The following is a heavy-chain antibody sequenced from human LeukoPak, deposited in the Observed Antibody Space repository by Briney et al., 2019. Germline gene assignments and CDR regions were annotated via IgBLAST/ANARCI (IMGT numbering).Heavy chain of an antibody. J-gene: IGHJ6*03. V-gene: IGHV3-9*03. CDR2: ISWNSGSI. D-gene: IGHD3-3*01. Sequence: GGSLRLSCAASGFTFDDYAMHWVRQAPGKGLEWVSGISWNSGSIGYADSVKGRFTISRDNAKNSLYLQMNSLRAEDMALYYCAKARGRFPIYYYMDVWGKGTTVTVSS. CDR3: AKARGRFPIYYYMDV. CDR1: GFTFDDYA.